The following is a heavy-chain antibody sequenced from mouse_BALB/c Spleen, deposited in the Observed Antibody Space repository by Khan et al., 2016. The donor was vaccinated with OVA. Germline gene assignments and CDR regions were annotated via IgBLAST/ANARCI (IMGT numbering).Heavy chain of an antibody. CDR3: TRDGNYMDY. CDR1: GYSITSGYA. J-gene: IGHJ4*01. V-gene: IGHV3-1*02. CDR2: IYFSGSI. Sequence: EVQLQESGPDLVKPSQSLSLTCTVTGYSITSGYAWHWIRQFPGNKLEWVAYIYFSGSINYNPSLKSRISVTRDTSKNQFFLQLNSVTSEDTATYYCTRDGNYMDYWGQGTSVTVSS. D-gene: IGHD2-1*01.